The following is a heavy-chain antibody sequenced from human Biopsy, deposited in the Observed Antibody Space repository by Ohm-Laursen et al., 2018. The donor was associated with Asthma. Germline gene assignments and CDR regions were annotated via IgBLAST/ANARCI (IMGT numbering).Heavy chain of an antibody. CDR3: AKDLSKAVGGSNDYYYGMDV. CDR2: ISGGGGGT. D-gene: IGHD6-19*01. CDR1: GFTVSNFA. J-gene: IGHJ6*02. Sequence: SLRLSCAASGFTVSNFAMNWVRQAPGQGLEWVSAISGGGGGTKYADSVKGRFTISRDNSKNTLSLQMSSLRAEDTALYYCAKDLSKAVGGSNDYYYGMDVWGQGTTVTVAS. V-gene: IGHV3-23*01.